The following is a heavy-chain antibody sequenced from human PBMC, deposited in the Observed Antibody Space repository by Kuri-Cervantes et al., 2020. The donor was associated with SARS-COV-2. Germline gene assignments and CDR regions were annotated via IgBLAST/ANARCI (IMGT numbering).Heavy chain of an antibody. CDR1: GGAINTYNW. D-gene: IGHD2-2*02. CDR3: ARESTYTFDI. V-gene: IGHV4/OR15-8*01. Sequence: ESLKISCVVSGGAINTYNWWTWVRQPPGKGLQWIGEIFHDGSTKFNPSLSLRGRVTMSLDKSKNQFSLNLTSVTAADTAAYYCARESTYTFDIWGQGTLVTVSS. J-gene: IGHJ3*02. CDR2: IFHDGST.